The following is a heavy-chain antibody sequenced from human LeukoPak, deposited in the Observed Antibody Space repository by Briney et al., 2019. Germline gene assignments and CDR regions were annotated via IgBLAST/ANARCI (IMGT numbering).Heavy chain of an antibody. Sequence: SETLSLTCTVSGGSISSYYWSWIRQPPGKGLEWIGSIYYSGSTYYNPSLKSRVTISVDTSKNQFSLKLSSVTAADTAVYYCARGRQQLEYFDYWGQGTLVTVSS. CDR3: ARGRQQLEYFDY. CDR1: GGSISSYY. V-gene: IGHV4-59*05. D-gene: IGHD6-13*01. J-gene: IGHJ4*02. CDR2: IYYSGST.